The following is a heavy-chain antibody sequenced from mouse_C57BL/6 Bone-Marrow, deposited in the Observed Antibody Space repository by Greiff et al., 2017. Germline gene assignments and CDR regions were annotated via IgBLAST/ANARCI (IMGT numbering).Heavy chain of an antibody. V-gene: IGHV1-64*01. CDR3: ARRGFYDGYHETFAY. Sequence: QAQLQQPGAELVKPGASVKLSCKASGYTFTSYWMHWVKQRPGQGLEWIGMIHPNSGSTNYNEKFTSKATLTVDKSSSTAYMQLSSLTSEDSAVYYCARRGFYDGYHETFAYWGQGTLVTVSA. CDR1: GYTFTSYW. CDR2: IHPNSGST. D-gene: IGHD2-3*01. J-gene: IGHJ3*01.